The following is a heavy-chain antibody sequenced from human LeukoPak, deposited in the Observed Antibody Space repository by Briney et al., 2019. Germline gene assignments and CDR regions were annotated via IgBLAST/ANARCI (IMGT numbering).Heavy chain of an antibody. CDR1: GYSISSGYY. D-gene: IGHD2-15*01. CDR3: ARGPVVGNYYYYMDV. Sequence: SETLSLTCTVSGYSISSGYYWGWIRPPPGKGLEWIGSIYHSGSTYYNPSLKSRVTISVDTSKNQFSLKLSSVTAADTAVYYCARGPVVGNYYYYMDVWGKGTTVTISS. J-gene: IGHJ6*03. V-gene: IGHV4-38-2*02. CDR2: IYHSGST.